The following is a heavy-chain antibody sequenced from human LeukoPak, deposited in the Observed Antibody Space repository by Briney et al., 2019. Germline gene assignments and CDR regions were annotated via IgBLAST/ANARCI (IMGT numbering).Heavy chain of an antibody. CDR3: ARGTEPRYQLLLF. Sequence: SVKVSCKASGGTFSSYAISWVRQAPGQGLEWMEGIIPIFGTANYAQKFQGRVTITADESTSTAYMELSSLRSEDTAVYYCARGTEPRYQLLLFWGQGTLVTVSS. J-gene: IGHJ4*02. CDR1: GGTFSSYA. V-gene: IGHV1-69*13. D-gene: IGHD2-2*01. CDR2: IIPIFGTA.